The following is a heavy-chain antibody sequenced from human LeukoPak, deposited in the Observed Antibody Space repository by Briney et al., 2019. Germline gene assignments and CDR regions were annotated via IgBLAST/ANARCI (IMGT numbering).Heavy chain of an antibody. CDR1: GGSISSGGYY. D-gene: IGHD3-3*01. V-gene: IGHV4-30-2*01. CDR3: ARDPAWSTIFGGAFDI. J-gene: IGHJ3*02. CDR2: IYHSGST. Sequence: SETLSLTCTASGGSISSGGYYWSWIRQPPGKGLEWIGYIYHSGSTYYNPSLKSRVTISVDRSKNQFSLKLSSVTAADTAVYYCARDPAWSTIFGGAFDIWGQGTMVTVSS.